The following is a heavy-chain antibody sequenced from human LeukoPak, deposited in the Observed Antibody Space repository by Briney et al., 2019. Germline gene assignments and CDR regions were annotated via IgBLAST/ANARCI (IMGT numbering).Heavy chain of an antibody. V-gene: IGHV1-46*01. CDR2: INPSGDST. J-gene: IGHJ4*02. D-gene: IGHD3-16*02. CDR3: ARVAMITFGGVIVDGDYYFDY. Sequence: ASVKVSCKASGYTFTINHIHWVRQAPGQGLEWMGVINPSGDSTTYAQNFQGRVTMTRDTSTSTVYMELSSLRSEDTAVYYCARVAMITFGGVIVDGDYYFDYWGQGTLVTVSS. CDR1: GYTFTINH.